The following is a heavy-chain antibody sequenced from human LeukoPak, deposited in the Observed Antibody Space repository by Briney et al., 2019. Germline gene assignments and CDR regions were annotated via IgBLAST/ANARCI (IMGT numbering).Heavy chain of an antibody. CDR3: ARAQITMIVVVITTERAFDI. CDR2: INHSGST. Sequence: GSLRLSCAASGFTFSNYGLNWIRQPPGKGLEWIGEINHSGSTNYNPSLKSRVTISVDTSKNQFSLKLSSVTAADTAVYYCARAQITMIVVVITTERAFDIWGQGTMVTVSS. D-gene: IGHD3-22*01. CDR1: GFTFSNYG. V-gene: IGHV4-34*01. J-gene: IGHJ3*02.